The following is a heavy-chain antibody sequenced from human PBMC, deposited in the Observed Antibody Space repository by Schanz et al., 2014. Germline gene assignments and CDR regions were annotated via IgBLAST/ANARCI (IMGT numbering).Heavy chain of an antibody. J-gene: IGHJ5*02. D-gene: IGHD3-10*01. CDR2: IYNSGSA. V-gene: IGHV4-39*01. CDR1: GGSIRRSTYY. CDR3: VRQLLWFGESGVDT. Sequence: QLQLQESGPGLVKPSETLSLTCTVSGGSIRRSTYYWGWIRQPPGKGLEWVASIYNSGSAYYGPSLKGRVTISVGTPKNKFPLRLNSVTASDTAVYYCVRQLLWFGESGVDTWGQGTLVVVSS.